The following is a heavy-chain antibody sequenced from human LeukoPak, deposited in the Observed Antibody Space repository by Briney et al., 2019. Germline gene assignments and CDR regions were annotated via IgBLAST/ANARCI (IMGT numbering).Heavy chain of an antibody. CDR3: ARDSTAGPYYFDY. V-gene: IGHV1-69*06. D-gene: IGHD6-19*01. Sequence: ASVKVSCKASGGTFNSYAISWVRQAPGQGLEWMGGIIPIFGTANYAQKFQGRVTITADKSTSTAYMELSSLRSEDTAVYYCARDSTAGPYYFDYWGQGTLVTVSS. J-gene: IGHJ4*02. CDR1: GGTFNSYA. CDR2: IIPIFGTA.